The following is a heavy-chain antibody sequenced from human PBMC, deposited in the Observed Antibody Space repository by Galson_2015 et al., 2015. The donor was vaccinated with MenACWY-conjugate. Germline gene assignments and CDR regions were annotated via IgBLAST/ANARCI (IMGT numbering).Heavy chain of an antibody. V-gene: IGHV3-7*03. CDR1: GFTFSSYW. CDR2: IKQDGGEQ. CDR3: ARGHPKGTSEIRPYYCMDV. J-gene: IGHJ6*02. D-gene: IGHD1-7*01. Sequence: SLRLSCAASGFTFSSYWMAWVRQAPGKGLEWVANIKQDGGEQNYVDSVQDRFTISRDNAESSLYLEMNRLRGEDTAVYFCARGHPKGTSEIRPYYCMDVWGQGTTVTVSS.